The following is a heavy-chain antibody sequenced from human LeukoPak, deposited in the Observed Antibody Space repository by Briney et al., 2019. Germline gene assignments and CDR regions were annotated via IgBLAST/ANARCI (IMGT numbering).Heavy chain of an antibody. CDR2: ISAYNGNT. Sequence: ASVKVSCKASGYTFTSYGISWARQAPGQGLEWMGWISAYNGNTNYAQKLQGRVTMTTDTSTSTAYMELRSLRSDDTAVYYCARDQGWNYYDSSGYWGQGTLVTVSS. D-gene: IGHD3-22*01. V-gene: IGHV1-18*01. J-gene: IGHJ4*02. CDR1: GYTFTSYG. CDR3: ARDQGWNYYDSSGY.